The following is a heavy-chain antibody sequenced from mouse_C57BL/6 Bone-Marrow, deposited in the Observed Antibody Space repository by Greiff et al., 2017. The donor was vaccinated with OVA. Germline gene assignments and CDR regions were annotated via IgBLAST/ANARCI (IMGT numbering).Heavy chain of an antibody. J-gene: IGHJ2*01. CDR3: ALGPLWLRLYFDY. CDR1: GYTFTGYW. CDR2: ILPGSGST. Sequence: QVQLKQSGAELMKPGASVKLSCKATGYTFTGYWIEWVKQRPGHGLEWFGEILPGSGSTNYNEKFKGKATFTADTSSNTAYMQLSSLTTEDSAIYYCALGPLWLRLYFDYWGQGTTLTVSS. V-gene: IGHV1-9*01. D-gene: IGHD2-2*01.